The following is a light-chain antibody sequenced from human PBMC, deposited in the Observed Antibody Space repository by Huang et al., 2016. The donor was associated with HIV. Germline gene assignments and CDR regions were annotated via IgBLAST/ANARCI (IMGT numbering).Light chain of an antibody. CDR3: QQYYSTPLYT. V-gene: IGKV4-1*01. J-gene: IGKJ2*01. CDR2: WAS. CDR1: QSVLYTSNNKSH. Sequence: DIVLTQSPDSLAVSLGERATSNCKSSQSVLYTSNNKSHLAWYQQKPGQPPTLRIYWASTRESGVPDRFSGSGSGTDFTLTIRSLQAEDVAVYYCQQYYSTPLYTFGQGTKLEIK.